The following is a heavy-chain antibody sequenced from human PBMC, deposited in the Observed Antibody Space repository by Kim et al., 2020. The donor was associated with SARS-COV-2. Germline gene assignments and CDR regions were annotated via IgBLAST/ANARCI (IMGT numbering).Heavy chain of an antibody. CDR2: ISASGGTT. D-gene: IGHD3-16*01. CDR3: AKLGGRNGGINDY. CDR1: GFTFSSYG. J-gene: IGHJ4*02. V-gene: IGHV3-23*01. Sequence: GGSLRLSCAASGFTFSSYGMTWVRQAPGKGLQWVSVISASGGTTYYADSVKGRFSISRDNSKNTLYLQMNNLRAGDTAVYYCAKLGGRNGGINDYWGQGNLVTVSS.